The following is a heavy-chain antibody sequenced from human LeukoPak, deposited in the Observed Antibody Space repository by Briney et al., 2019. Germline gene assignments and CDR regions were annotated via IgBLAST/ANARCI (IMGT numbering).Heavy chain of an antibody. CDR1: GGTFSSYA. V-gene: IGHV1-69*13. CDR3: ARVLGCSSTSCYRRKTYSFHYYYYGMDV. J-gene: IGHJ6*02. Sequence: SVNVSCTASGGTFSSYAISWVRQAPGQGLEWMGGIIPIFGTANYAQKFQGRVTITADESTSTAYMELSSLRSEDTAVYYCARVLGCSSTSCYRRKTYSFHYYYYGMDVWGQGTTVTVSS. D-gene: IGHD2-2*02. CDR2: IIPIFGTA.